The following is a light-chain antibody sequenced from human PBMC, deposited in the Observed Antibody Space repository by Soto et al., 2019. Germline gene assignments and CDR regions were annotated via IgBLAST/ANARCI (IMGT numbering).Light chain of an antibody. CDR3: XSYAGSSTFYV. V-gene: IGLV2-23*01. CDR2: EGS. J-gene: IGLJ1*01. CDR1: SSDVGSYNL. Sequence: QSALTQPASVSGSPGQSITISCTGTSSDVGSYNLVSWYQQHPGKAPKLIIYEGSGRPSGVSNRFSGSKSGNTASLTISGXXXXXXXXXXXXSYAGSSTFYVFGTGTKLTVL.